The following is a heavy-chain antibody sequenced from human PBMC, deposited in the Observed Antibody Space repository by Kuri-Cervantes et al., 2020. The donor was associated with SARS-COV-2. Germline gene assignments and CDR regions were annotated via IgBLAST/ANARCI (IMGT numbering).Heavy chain of an antibody. D-gene: IGHD3-9*01. CDR1: GGSFSGYY. Sequence: SETLFLTCAVYGGSFSGYYWSWIRQPPGKGLEWIGEINHSGSTNYNPSLKSRVTISVDTSKNQFSLKLSSVTAADTAVYYCARAYGLLRYIYYMDVWGEGTTVTVSS. V-gene: IGHV4-34*01. J-gene: IGHJ6*03. CDR2: INHSGST. CDR3: ARAYGLLRYIYYMDV.